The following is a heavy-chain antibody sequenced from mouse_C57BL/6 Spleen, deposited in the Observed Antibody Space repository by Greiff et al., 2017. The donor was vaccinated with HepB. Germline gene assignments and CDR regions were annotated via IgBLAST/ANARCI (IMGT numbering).Heavy chain of an antibody. CDR3: AREPITTVVGDY. J-gene: IGHJ2*01. D-gene: IGHD1-1*01. V-gene: IGHV1-7*01. Sequence: VQLQQSGAELAKPGASVKLSCKASGYTFTSYWMHWVNQRPGQGLEWIGYINPSSGYTKYNQKFKDKATLTADKSSSTAYMQLSSLTYEDSAVYCCAREPITTVVGDYWGQGTTLTVSS. CDR1: GYTFTSYW. CDR2: INPSSGYT.